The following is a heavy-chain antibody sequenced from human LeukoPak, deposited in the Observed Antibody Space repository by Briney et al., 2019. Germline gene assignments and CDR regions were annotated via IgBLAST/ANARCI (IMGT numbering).Heavy chain of an antibody. CDR1: GFIFRSYA. D-gene: IGHD1-1*01. V-gene: IGHV3-23*01. Sequence: GGSLRLSCAASGFIFRSYAMSWVRQAPGKGLEWVSVISGTTDNTYYADSVKGRFTISRDNSKNTLYLQMNSLRADDTAVYYCAKGPERGTFDNWGHGTLVTFYS. J-gene: IGHJ4*03. CDR2: ISGTTDNT. CDR3: AKGPERGTFDN.